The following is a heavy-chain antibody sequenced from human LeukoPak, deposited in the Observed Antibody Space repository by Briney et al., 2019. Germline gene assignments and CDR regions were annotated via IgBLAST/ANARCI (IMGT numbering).Heavy chain of an antibody. J-gene: IGHJ4*02. V-gene: IGHV1-2*02. CDR3: AGDSSGWFGLLESYGYYFDY. CDR1: GYTFTGYY. CDR2: INPNSGGT. D-gene: IGHD6-19*01. Sequence: ASVKVSCKASGYTFTGYYMHWVRQAPGQGLEWMGWINPNSGGTNYAQKFQGRVTMTRDTSISTAYMELSRLRSDDTAVYYCAGDSSGWFGLLESYGYYFDYWGQGTLVTVSS.